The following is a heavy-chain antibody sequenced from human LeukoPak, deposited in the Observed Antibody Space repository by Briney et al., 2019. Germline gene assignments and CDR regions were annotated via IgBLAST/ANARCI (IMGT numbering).Heavy chain of an antibody. Sequence: PGGSLRLSCAASGFTFSSYAMSWVRQAPGKGLEWVSYISISRSSITYADSVKGRFTISRDNAKNSLYLQLNSLRAEDAAVYYCARDRVGATEFDYWGQGTLVTVSS. CDR1: GFTFSSYA. J-gene: IGHJ4*02. CDR2: ISISRSSI. CDR3: ARDRVGATEFDY. V-gene: IGHV3-48*04. D-gene: IGHD1-26*01.